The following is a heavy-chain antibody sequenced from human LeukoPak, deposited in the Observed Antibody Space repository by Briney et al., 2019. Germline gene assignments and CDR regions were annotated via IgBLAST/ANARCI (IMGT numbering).Heavy chain of an antibody. CDR1: GFTFSSYA. J-gene: IGHJ3*02. D-gene: IGHD2-15*01. Sequence: PGGSLRLSCAASGFTFSSYAMHWVRQAPGKVLEWGAVISYDGSNKYYADSVKGRFTISRDNSKNTLYLQMNSLRAEDTALYYCARDRDIVVVVAQAGAFDIWGQGTMVTVSS. CDR3: ARDRDIVVVVAQAGAFDI. V-gene: IGHV3-30*04. CDR2: ISYDGSNK.